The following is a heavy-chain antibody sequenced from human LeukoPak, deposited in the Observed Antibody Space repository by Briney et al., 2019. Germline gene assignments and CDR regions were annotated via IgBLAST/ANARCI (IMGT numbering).Heavy chain of an antibody. CDR2: IKQDGSEK. D-gene: IGHD2-2*01. J-gene: IGHJ5*02. V-gene: IGHV3-7*01. Sequence: GGSLRLSCAASGFTLSSYWMSWVRQAPGKGPEWVANIKQDGSEKYYVDSVKGRFTISRDNAKNSLYLQMNSLRAEDAAVYYCARYCSSTSCYYDRRSDPWGQGTLVTVSS. CDR1: GFTLSSYW. CDR3: ARYCSSTSCYYDRRSDP.